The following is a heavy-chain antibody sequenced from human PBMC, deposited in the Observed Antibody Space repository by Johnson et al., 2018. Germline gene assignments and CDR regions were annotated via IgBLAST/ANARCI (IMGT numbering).Heavy chain of an antibody. Sequence: VESGGSLRLSCAASGFTFSSFGMSWVRQAPGKGLESVASILGSGGSTYYADSVTGRFTISRDNSKNTLYLQMNSLRAEDTAVYYCAKALEGILQLWPRPLDSWGQGTLVTVSS. D-gene: IGHD5-18*01. V-gene: IGHV3-23*01. CDR2: ILGSGGST. CDR3: AKALEGILQLWPRPLDS. CDR1: GFTFSSFG. J-gene: IGHJ5*01.